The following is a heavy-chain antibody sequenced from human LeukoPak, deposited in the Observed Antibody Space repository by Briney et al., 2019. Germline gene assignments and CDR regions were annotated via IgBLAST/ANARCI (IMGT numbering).Heavy chain of an antibody. CDR1: GCTFSSYA. D-gene: IGHD6-13*01. V-gene: IGHV1-69*13. Sequence: ASVKVSCKASGCTFSSYAISWVRQAPGQGLEWMGGIIPIFGTANYAQKFQGRVTITADESTSTAYMEPSSLRSEDTAVYYRARGRGPGIAAAGRFDYWGQGTLVTVSS. J-gene: IGHJ4*02. CDR2: IIPIFGTA. CDR3: ARGRGPGIAAAGRFDY.